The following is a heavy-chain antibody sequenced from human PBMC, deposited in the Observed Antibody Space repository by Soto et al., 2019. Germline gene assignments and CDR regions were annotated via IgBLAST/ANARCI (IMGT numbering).Heavy chain of an antibody. CDR3: ARVRGRLLRFDP. CDR1: GGSISSGDYY. D-gene: IGHD2-15*01. Sequence: QMQLQESGPGLVKPSQTLSLTCTVSGGSISSGDYYWSWIRQPPGKGLEWIGYIYYSGSTNYNPSLKSRVTISVDTSKNPSSLKLSSVTAADTAVYYCARVRGRLLRFDPWGQGTLVTVSS. J-gene: IGHJ5*02. CDR2: IYYSGST. V-gene: IGHV4-30-4*01.